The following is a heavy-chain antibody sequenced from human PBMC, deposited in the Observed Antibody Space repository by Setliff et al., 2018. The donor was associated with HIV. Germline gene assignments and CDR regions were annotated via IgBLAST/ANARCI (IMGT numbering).Heavy chain of an antibody. V-gene: IGHV4-34*01. Sequence: KPSETLSLTCTVSGGSFSDYYWSWIRQPPGKGLEWVGEIDHRGRPKYNPSLNSRVTMSVDKSRNQFSLKVSSVTAADTAVYYCARVSITYWYSFPRDYYYYMDVWGEGTTVTVSS. CDR2: IDHRGRP. CDR1: GGSFSDYY. J-gene: IGHJ6*03. CDR3: ARVSITYWYSFPRDYYYYMDV. D-gene: IGHD2-8*02.